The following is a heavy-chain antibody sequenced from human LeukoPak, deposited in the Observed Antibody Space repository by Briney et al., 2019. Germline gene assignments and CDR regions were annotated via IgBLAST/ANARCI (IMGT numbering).Heavy chain of an antibody. D-gene: IGHD3-22*01. CDR2: INHSGST. J-gene: IGHJ3*02. V-gene: IGHV4-34*01. Sequence: SETLSLTCAVYGGSFSGYYWSWIRQPPGKGLEWIGEINHSGSTNYNPSLKSRVTISVDTSKNQFSLKLSSVTAADTAVYYCARGKTSGRITMIVVVITSARDAFDIWGQGTMVTVSS. CDR1: GGSFSGYY. CDR3: ARGKTSGRITMIVVVITSARDAFDI.